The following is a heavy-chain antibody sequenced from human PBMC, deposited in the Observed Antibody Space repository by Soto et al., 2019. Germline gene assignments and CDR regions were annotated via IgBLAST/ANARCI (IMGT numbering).Heavy chain of an antibody. Sequence: LSLTCAVYGGSFSGYYWSWIRQPPGKGLEWIGEINHSGSTNYNPSLKSRVTISVDTSKNQFSLKLSSVTAADTAVYYCASIWVPDACNNYYYYQDVWGKGTTVTVSS. V-gene: IGHV4-34*01. CDR3: ASIWVPDACNNYYYYQDV. D-gene: IGHD2-2*01. CDR1: GGSFSGYY. CDR2: INHSGST. J-gene: IGHJ6*03.